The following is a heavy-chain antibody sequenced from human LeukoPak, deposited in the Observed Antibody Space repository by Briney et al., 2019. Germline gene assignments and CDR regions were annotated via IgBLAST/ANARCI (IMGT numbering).Heavy chain of an antibody. J-gene: IGHJ5*02. Sequence: SETLSLTCTVSGGSVSSDTYYWSWIRQSPGKGLEWIGCIYYSGSTNYNPSLKSRVTMSVDTSKNQFSLKLSSVTAADTAVYYCARGVYSSSWSWFDPWGQGTLVTVSS. V-gene: IGHV4-61*01. CDR2: IYYSGST. CDR3: ARGVYSSSWSWFDP. D-gene: IGHD6-13*01. CDR1: GGSVSSDTYY.